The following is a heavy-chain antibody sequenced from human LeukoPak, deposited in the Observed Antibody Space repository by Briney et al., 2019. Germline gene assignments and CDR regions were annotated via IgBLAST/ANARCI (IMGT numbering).Heavy chain of an antibody. CDR3: ASLYSSSLVVDY. CDR2: IYYSGNT. CDR1: GGSISSSSYY. V-gene: IGHV4-39*07. J-gene: IGHJ4*02. Sequence: SETLSLTCTVSGGSISSSSYYSGWIRQPPGKGLEWIGSIYYSGNTYYNPSLKSRATISVDTSKNQFSLKLNSVTAADTAVYYCASLYSSSLVVDYWGQGTLVTVSS. D-gene: IGHD6-13*01.